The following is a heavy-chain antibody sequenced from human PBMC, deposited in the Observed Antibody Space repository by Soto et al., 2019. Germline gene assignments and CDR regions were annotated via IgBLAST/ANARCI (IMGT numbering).Heavy chain of an antibody. CDR3: AKVMVKNWFDP. D-gene: IGHD5-18*01. CDR1: GYTFTSYG. V-gene: IGHV1-18*01. J-gene: IGHJ5*02. Sequence: GASVKVSCKASGYTFTSYGISWVRQASGQGLEWMGWISAYNGNTNYAQKLQGRVTMTTDTSTSTAYMELRSLRSDDTAVYYCAKVMVKNWFDPWGQGTLVTVSS. CDR2: ISAYNGNT.